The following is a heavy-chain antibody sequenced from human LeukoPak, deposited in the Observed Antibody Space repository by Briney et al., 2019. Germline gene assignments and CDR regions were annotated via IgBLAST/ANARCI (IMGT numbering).Heavy chain of an antibody. J-gene: IGHJ4*02. D-gene: IGHD6-19*01. CDR3: ASHARYSSGWVQYFDY. V-gene: IGHV4-38-2*02. CDR2: IYYSGRT. Sequence: SETLSLTCTVSGYSISSGYYWGWIRQPPGKGLEWIGSIYYSGRTYYNPFLKSRVTISVDTSKNQFSLKVSSVTAADTAVYYCASHARYSSGWVQYFDYWGQGTLVTVSS. CDR1: GYSISSGYY.